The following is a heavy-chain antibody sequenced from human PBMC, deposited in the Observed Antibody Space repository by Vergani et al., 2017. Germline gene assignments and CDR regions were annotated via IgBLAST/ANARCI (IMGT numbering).Heavy chain of an antibody. V-gene: IGHV3-21*01. D-gene: IGHD2-15*01. J-gene: IGHJ4*02. CDR1: GFTFSSYS. CDR2: ISSSSSYI. Sequence: EVQLLESGGGLVQPGGSLRLSCAASGFTFSSYSMNWVRQAPGKGLEWVSSISSSSSYIYYADSVKGRFTISRDNAKNSLYLQMNSLRAEDTAVYYCARDSWMGYCSGGSCQGLFDYWGQGTLVTVSS. CDR3: ARDSWMGYCSGGSCQGLFDY.